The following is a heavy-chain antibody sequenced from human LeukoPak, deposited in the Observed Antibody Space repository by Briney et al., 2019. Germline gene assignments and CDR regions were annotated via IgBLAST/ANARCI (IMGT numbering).Heavy chain of an antibody. V-gene: IGHV4-34*01. Sequence: PSETLCLTCAVYGGSFSGYYWSWIRQTPGKGLEWIGEINHGGSTNYNPSLKSRVTISLETSNNQSSLKLTSLTAADTAVYYCATDGGGYGSGTYPLWGQGTLVTVSS. CDR3: ATDGGGYGSGTYPL. CDR1: GGSFSGYY. J-gene: IGHJ4*02. D-gene: IGHD3-10*01. CDR2: INHGGST.